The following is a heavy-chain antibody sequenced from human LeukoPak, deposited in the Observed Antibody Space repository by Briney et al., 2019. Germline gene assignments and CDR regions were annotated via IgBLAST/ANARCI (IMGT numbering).Heavy chain of an antibody. D-gene: IGHD3-16*02. CDR3: ANLMYDYVWGSYRFPSLDGDY. Sequence: GGSLRLSCAASGFTFSSYAMSWVRQAPGKGLEWVSAISGSGGSTYYADSVKGRFTISRDNSKNTLYLQTNSLRAEDTAVYYCANLMYDYVWGSYRFPSLDGDYWGQGTLVIVSS. V-gene: IGHV3-23*01. CDR2: ISGSGGST. CDR1: GFTFSSYA. J-gene: IGHJ4*02.